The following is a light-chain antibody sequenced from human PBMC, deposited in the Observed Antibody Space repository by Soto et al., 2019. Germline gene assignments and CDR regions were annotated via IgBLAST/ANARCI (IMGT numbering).Light chain of an antibody. Sequence: EIVLTQSPGTLSLSPGERATLSCRASQSVSSSSLAWYQQKRGQAPRLLIHDASSRATGIPDRFSGSGSGTDFTLTISRLEPEDFEVHYCQQYGGSPRSFGQGTKVEIX. V-gene: IGKV3-20*01. CDR3: QQYGGSPRS. CDR2: DAS. J-gene: IGKJ1*01. CDR1: QSVSSSS.